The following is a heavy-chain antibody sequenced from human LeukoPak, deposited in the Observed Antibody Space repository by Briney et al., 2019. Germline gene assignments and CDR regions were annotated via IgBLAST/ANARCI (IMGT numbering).Heavy chain of an antibody. CDR2: ISGSADRT. CDR1: GFTFSSYG. D-gene: IGHD5-18*01. V-gene: IGHV3-23*01. CDR3: ARGRGSYYLDY. Sequence: GGSLRLSCAASGFTFSSYGMTWVRQAPGKGLEWVSVISGSADRTSYADSVKGRFTISRDNSKNMVYLQMNSLRVGDTAMYYCARGRGSYYLDYWGQGTLVTVSS. J-gene: IGHJ4*02.